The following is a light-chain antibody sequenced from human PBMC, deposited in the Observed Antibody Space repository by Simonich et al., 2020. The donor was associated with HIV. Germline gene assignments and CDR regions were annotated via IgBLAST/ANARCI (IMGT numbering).Light chain of an antibody. CDR2: AAS. CDR1: QGIRND. Sequence: AIQMTQSPSSLSASVGNRVNNTCRASQGIRNDLGLYQQKPGKAPKLLIYAASTLQSGVPSRFSGSGSGTDFTLTISSLQPEDLATYYCLQDYNLYTFGQGTKLEIK. J-gene: IGKJ2*01. V-gene: IGKV1-6*01. CDR3: LQDYNLYT.